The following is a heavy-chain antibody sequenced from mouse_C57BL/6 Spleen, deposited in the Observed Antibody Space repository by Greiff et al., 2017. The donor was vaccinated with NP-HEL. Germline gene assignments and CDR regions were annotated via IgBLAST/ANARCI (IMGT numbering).Heavy chain of an antibody. J-gene: IGHJ1*03. CDR1: GYTFTTYP. D-gene: IGHD1-1*02. V-gene: IGHV1-47*01. Sequence: QVQLQQSGAELVKPGASVKMSCKASGYTFTTYPIEWMKQNHGKSLEWIGNFHPYNDDTKYNEKFKGKATLTVEKSSSTVYLELSRLTSDDSAVYYCARRFGSYYQSNRGYFEVWGTGTTVTVSS. CDR3: ARRFGSYYQSNRGYFEV. CDR2: FHPYNDDT.